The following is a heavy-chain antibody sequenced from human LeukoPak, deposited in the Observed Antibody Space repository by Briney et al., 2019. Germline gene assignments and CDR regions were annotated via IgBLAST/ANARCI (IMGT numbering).Heavy chain of an antibody. V-gene: IGHV1-46*01. J-gene: IGHJ4*02. Sequence: ASVTVSCKASGYTFTSYYMHWVRQAPGQGLEWMGIINPSGGSTSYAQKFQGRVTMTRDMSTSTVYMELSSLRSEDTAVYYCARAVGATNSILDYWGQGTLVTVSS. CDR2: INPSGGST. D-gene: IGHD1-26*01. CDR3: ARAVGATNSILDY. CDR1: GYTFTSYY.